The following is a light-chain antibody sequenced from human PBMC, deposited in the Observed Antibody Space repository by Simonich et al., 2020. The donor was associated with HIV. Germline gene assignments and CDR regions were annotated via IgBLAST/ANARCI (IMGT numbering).Light chain of an antibody. Sequence: DIQMTQSPSSLSASVRDKVSFTCQASQDISNYLNWYQQKPGKAPKLQIYDASNLETGVPSRFSGSGSGTDFTLTISSLQPEDFATYYCQQSYSTLLTFGGGTKVEIK. CDR1: QDISNY. V-gene: IGKV1-39*01. CDR2: DAS. J-gene: IGKJ4*01. CDR3: QQSYSTLLT.